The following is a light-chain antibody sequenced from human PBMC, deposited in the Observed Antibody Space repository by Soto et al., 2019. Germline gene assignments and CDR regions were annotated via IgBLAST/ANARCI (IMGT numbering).Light chain of an antibody. CDR1: SSNIGSNY. Sequence: QSVLTQPPSASGTPGQRVTISCSGSSSNIGSNYVYWYQQLPGTAPKLLIYRNNQRPSGVPDRFSGSKSGTSASLAISGLRSEDEANYYCAAWDDRLRGVVFGGGTKLTVL. CDR3: AAWDDRLRGVV. V-gene: IGLV1-47*01. CDR2: RNN. J-gene: IGLJ3*02.